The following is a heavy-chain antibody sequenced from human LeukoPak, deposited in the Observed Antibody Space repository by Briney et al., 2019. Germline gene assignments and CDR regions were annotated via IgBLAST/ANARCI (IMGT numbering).Heavy chain of an antibody. J-gene: IGHJ3*02. CDR2: IPSDISNT. V-gene: IGHV3-74*01. D-gene: IGHD2/OR15-2a*01. CDR3: TTGRMSAFDM. CDR1: GFTFSNYW. Sequence: GGSLSLSCAASGFTFSNYWMHWVRHVAGKGLVWVSRIPSDISNTRHIDSVKSRFTISRDNARNTVYLQMNSLRAEDTAVYYCTTGRMSAFDMWGQGTMVTVAS.